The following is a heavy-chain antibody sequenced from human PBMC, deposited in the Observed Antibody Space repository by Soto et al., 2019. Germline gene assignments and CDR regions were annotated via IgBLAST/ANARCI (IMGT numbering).Heavy chain of an antibody. CDR2: ISGGGRPI. CDR3: ARDLGWAFDS. V-gene: IGHV3-48*02. J-gene: IGHJ4*02. D-gene: IGHD6-19*01. Sequence: ESGGGSVQPGGSLRLSCAASGFTFSTFSMNWVRQAPGRGLEWISYISGGGRPISYADSLKGRFTISRDNAKNSLYLQMDSLTDDDTAVYYCARDLGWAFDSWGQGTLVTVSS. CDR1: GFTFSTFS.